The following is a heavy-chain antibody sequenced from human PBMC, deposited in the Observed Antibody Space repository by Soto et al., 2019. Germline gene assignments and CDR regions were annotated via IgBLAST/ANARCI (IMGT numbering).Heavy chain of an antibody. V-gene: IGHV1-46*03. J-gene: IGHJ6*02. Sequence: AGESMRVSRKGAGYTCTSHYRRLVRQATEKGLEWKGIINPNTGSTSSTQRFRGRLTIDRDTSTSTVYMELSSLGSEDTAVYYCARYTNVPLTFHYYGIDVWGQGTTVTVSS. CDR2: INPNTGST. D-gene: IGHD1-1*01. CDR3: ARYTNVPLTFHYYGIDV. CDR1: GYTCTSHY.